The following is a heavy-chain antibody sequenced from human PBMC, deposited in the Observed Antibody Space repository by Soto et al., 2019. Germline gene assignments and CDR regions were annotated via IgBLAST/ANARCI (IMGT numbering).Heavy chain of an antibody. D-gene: IGHD2-2*01. CDR2: INPNSGCT. Sequence: GASVKVSCKASGYTFTGYYMHWVRQAPGQGLEWMGWINPNSGCTNYAQKFQGRVTMTRDTSISTAYMELSRLRSDDTAVYYCAREGIVVAYISGMDVWGQGTTVTSPQ. CDR3: AREGIVVAYISGMDV. V-gene: IGHV1-2*02. J-gene: IGHJ6*01. CDR1: GYTFTGYY.